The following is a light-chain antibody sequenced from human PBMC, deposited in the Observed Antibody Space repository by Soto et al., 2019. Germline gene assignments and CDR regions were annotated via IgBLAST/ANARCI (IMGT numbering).Light chain of an antibody. CDR1: QIINNF. J-gene: IGKJ1*01. CDR2: AAF. CDR3: QQSYRTWT. V-gene: IGKV1-39*01. Sequence: DIQMTQSPSSLSASVGDRVTITCRASQIINNFLNWYQQKPGKAPKLLIYAAFNLQGGVPPRFSGSGSGTDFTLIISSLQPEDFETYYCQQSYRTWTFGQGTKVEIK.